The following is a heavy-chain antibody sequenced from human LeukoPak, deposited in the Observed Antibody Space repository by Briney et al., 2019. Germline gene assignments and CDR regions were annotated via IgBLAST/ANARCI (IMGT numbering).Heavy chain of an antibody. CDR2: IYPGDSDT. Sequence: GESLKISCKGSGYSFSNYWIGWVRQMPGKGLEWMGVIYPGDSDTRYSPSFQGQVTISADKSISTAYLQWSSLKASDTAMYYCTKHVRYISGGPTIDYWGQGTLVTVSS. CDR1: GYSFSNYW. V-gene: IGHV5-51*01. CDR3: TKHVRYISGGPTIDY. D-gene: IGHD6-19*01. J-gene: IGHJ4*02.